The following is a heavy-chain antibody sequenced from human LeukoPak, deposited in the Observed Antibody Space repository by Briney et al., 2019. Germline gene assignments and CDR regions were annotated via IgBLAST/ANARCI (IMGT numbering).Heavy chain of an antibody. V-gene: IGHV4-59*08. D-gene: IGHD3-22*01. Sequence: SETLSLTCTVSGGSISSYYWSWIRQPPGKGLEWIRYIYYSGSTNYNPSLKSRVTISVDTSKNQFSLKLSSVTAADTAVYYCARIYDSSGYIDYWGQGTLVTVSS. J-gene: IGHJ4*02. CDR1: GGSISSYY. CDR2: IYYSGST. CDR3: ARIYDSSGYIDY.